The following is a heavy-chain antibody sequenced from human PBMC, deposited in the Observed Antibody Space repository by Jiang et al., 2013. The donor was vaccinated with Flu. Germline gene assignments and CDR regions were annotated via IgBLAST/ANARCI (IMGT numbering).Heavy chain of an antibody. D-gene: IGHD6-19*01. CDR1: YA. Sequence: YAMHWVRQAPGKGLEWVQLYHMMEASKYYADSVKGRFTISRDNSKNTLYLQMNSLRAEDTAVYYCARGGYGYSSGWYFYWGQGTLVTVSS. V-gene: IGHV3-30-3*01. J-gene: IGHJ4*02. CDR3: ARGGYGYSSGWYFY. CDR2: YHMMEASK.